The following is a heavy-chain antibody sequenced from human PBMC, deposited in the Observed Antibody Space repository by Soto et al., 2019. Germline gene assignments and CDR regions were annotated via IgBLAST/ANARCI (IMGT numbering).Heavy chain of an antibody. V-gene: IGHV1-69*01. CDR3: ARDAGIEYSSSTSFNY. CDR2: IIPIFGTT. Sequence: QVQLVQSGAEVKKPGSSVKVSCKASGGTFSSYATSWVRQAPGQGLKWMGGIIPIFGTTNYAQKFQGRVTISADETTSTAYMELSSLRSEDTAVYYCARDAGIEYSSSTSFNYWGQGTPVTVSS. D-gene: IGHD6-6*01. J-gene: IGHJ4*02. CDR1: GGTFSSYA.